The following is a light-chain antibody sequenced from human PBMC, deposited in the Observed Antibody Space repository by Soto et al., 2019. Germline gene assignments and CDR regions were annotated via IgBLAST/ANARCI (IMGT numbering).Light chain of an antibody. V-gene: IGKV3-11*01. CDR1: QSVSSN. CDR2: DAS. CDR3: QQRLNWPPG. J-gene: IGKJ1*01. Sequence: IVLTQSPATLSVSPGERATLSCRASQSVSSNLAWYQQRPGQAPRLLIYDASNRATGVPARFSGSRSGTDFTLTISDLEPADFGLYYCQQRLNWPPGFGQGTKV.